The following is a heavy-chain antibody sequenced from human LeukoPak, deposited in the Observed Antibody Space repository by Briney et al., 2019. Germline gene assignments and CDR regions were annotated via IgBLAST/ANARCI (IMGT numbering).Heavy chain of an antibody. J-gene: IGHJ4*02. V-gene: IGHV4-4*02. CDR3: ARSEDDFWSTYYFDY. CDR2: IYHSGST. D-gene: IGHD3-3*01. CDR1: GGSISTSNW. Sequence: SGTLSLTCAVSGGSISTSNWWSWVRQPPGKGLEWIGEIYHSGSTNYNPSLKSRVTISVDKSKNQFSLKLSSVTAADTAVYYCARSEDDFWSTYYFDYWGQGTLVTVSS.